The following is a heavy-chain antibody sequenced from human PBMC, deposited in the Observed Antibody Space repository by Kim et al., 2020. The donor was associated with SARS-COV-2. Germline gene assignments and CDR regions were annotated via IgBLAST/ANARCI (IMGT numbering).Heavy chain of an antibody. Sequence: GGSLRLSCAASGFTFSSYAMSWVRQAPGKGLEWVSAISGSGGSTYYADSVKGRFTISRDNSKNTLYLQMNSLRAEDTAVYYCAKTPHDYSNYGLWFDPWGQGTLVTVSS. V-gene: IGHV3-23*01. CDR1: GFTFSSYA. J-gene: IGHJ5*02. D-gene: IGHD4-4*01. CDR3: AKTPHDYSNYGLWFDP. CDR2: ISGSGGST.